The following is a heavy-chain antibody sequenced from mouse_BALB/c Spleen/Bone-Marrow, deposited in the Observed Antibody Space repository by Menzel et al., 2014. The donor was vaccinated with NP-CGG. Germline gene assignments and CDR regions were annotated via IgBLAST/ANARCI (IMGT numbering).Heavy chain of an antibody. J-gene: IGHJ2*01. CDR1: GFNIKDTY. V-gene: IGHV14-3*02. CDR3: ARYDYGVYFDY. D-gene: IGHD2-4*01. Sequence: EVQVVESGAELAKPGASVKLSCTASGFNIKDTYMHWVKQRPEQGLEWIGRIDPANGNTKYDPKFQGKATITADTSSNTAYLQLSSLTSEDTAVYYCARYDYGVYFDYWGQGTTLTVSS. CDR2: IDPANGNT.